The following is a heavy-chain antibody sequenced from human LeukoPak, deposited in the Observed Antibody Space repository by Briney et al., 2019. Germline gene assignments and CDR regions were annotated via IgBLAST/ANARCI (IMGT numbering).Heavy chain of an antibody. J-gene: IGHJ4*02. CDR3: ARVPTQLGARSLDY. Sequence: PSETLSLTCTVSGGSISSYYWSWIRQPAGKGLEWIGRIYTSGSTNYNPSLKSRVTMSVDTSKNQFSLKLSSVTAADTAVYYCARVPTQLGARSLDYWGQGTLVTVSS. D-gene: IGHD2-2*01. CDR2: IYTSGST. CDR1: GGSISSYY. V-gene: IGHV4-4*07.